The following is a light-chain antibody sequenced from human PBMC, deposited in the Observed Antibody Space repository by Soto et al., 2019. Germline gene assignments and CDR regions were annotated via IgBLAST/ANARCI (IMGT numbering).Light chain of an antibody. CDR2: DAS. CDR1: QSISSW. V-gene: IGKV1-5*01. CDR3: QQYNSYSKT. Sequence: DIQMTQSPSTLSASVGYRVTITCRASQSISSWLAWYQQKPVKAPKLLIYDASSLESGVPSRFSGSGSGTEFTLTISSLQPDDFATYYCQQYNSYSKTFGQGTKVDIK. J-gene: IGKJ1*01.